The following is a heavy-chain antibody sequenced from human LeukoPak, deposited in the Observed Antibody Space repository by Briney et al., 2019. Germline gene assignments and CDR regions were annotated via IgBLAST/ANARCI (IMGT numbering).Heavy chain of an antibody. D-gene: IGHD5-12*01. CDR1: GFTVSSNY. J-gene: IGHJ4*02. CDR2: IYSGGST. Sequence: GGSLRLSCAASGFTVSSNYMSWVRQAPGKGLEWVSVIYSGGSTYYADSVKGRFTISRDNSKNTLYLQMNSLRAEDTAVYYCARAGSVATGIDYWGQGTLVTVSS. CDR3: ARAGSVATGIDY. V-gene: IGHV3-53*01.